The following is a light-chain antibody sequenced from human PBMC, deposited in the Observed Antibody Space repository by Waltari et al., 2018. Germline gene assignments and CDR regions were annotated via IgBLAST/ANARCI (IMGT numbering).Light chain of an antibody. CDR2: KDN. CDR1: GGSIDSRY. Sequence: NFMLTQPHSMSESPGKTVTLSCTRNGGSIDSRYVQWYQQRPGSGPTLLIYKDNRRSSGVPDRFSGSIDSSSNSASLTISGLKTEDEADYYCQYYDASSVVFGGGTKLTVL. J-gene: IGLJ2*01. V-gene: IGLV6-57*03. CDR3: QYYDASSVV.